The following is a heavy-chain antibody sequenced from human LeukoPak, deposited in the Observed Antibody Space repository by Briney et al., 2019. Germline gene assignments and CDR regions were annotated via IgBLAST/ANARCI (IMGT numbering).Heavy chain of an antibody. Sequence: GGSLRLSCAASGFTFSSYWMHWVRQAPGKGLVWVSRINSDGSSTSYADSVKGRFTISRDNAKNTLYLQMNSLRAEDTAVYYCARVGDYYDSSGYSDYWGQGTLVTVSS. CDR2: INSDGSST. CDR3: ARVGDYYDSSGYSDY. V-gene: IGHV3-74*01. CDR1: GFTFSSYW. D-gene: IGHD3-22*01. J-gene: IGHJ4*02.